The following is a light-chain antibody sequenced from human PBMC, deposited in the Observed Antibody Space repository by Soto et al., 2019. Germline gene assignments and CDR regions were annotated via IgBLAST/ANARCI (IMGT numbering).Light chain of an antibody. CDR3: LQDYNFPWT. Sequence: AIQMTQSPSSLSASVGGRVTMTCRACQGIRIDLGWYQQKPRKAPKLLIYAASTLQTGVPSRFSGSGSGTDFTLTISSLQPEDFATYYCLQDYNFPWTFGQETKVDNK. V-gene: IGKV1-6*01. J-gene: IGKJ1*01. CDR1: QGIRID. CDR2: AAS.